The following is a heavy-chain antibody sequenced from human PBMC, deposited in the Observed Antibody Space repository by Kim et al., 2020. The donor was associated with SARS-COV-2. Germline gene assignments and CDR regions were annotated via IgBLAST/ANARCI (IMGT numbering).Heavy chain of an antibody. D-gene: IGHD3-16*01. V-gene: IGHV3-74*01. J-gene: IGHJ6*02. Sequence: TTYADAGKGPFTNSRDNAKNTVYLQMNSLRVEDTAVYYCVRGSRGVSGMDVWGQGTTVTVSS. CDR3: VRGSRGVSGMDV. CDR2: T.